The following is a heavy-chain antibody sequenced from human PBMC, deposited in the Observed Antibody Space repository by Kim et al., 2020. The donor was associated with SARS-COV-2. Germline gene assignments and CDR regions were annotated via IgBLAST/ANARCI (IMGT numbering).Heavy chain of an antibody. D-gene: IGHD1-1*01. CDR1: GGFD. J-gene: IGHJ4*02. CDR2: MYNSGIN. Sequence: SETLSLTCTVSGGFDWSWIRQPPGKGLEYIGFMYNSGINNYNPSLKSRVVLSVDTSRNQFSLVMTSVTAADTAVYYCARLSNREGWNAFYFDAWGQGILVPVSS. CDR3: ARLSNREGWNAFYFDA. V-gene: IGHV4-59*02.